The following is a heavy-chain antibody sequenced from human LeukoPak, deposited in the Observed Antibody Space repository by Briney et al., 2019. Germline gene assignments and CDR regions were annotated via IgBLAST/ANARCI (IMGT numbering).Heavy chain of an antibody. J-gene: IGHJ4*02. CDR2: INWNGGST. D-gene: IGHD3-22*01. Sequence: SGGSLRLSCAASGFTFDDYGMSWVRQAPGKGLEWVSGINWNGGSTGYADSVKGRFTISRDNAKNSLYLQMNSLRAEDTALYYCARDASYYDSSGYYGYWGQGTLVTVSS. V-gene: IGHV3-20*04. CDR1: GFTFDDYG. CDR3: ARDASYYDSSGYYGY.